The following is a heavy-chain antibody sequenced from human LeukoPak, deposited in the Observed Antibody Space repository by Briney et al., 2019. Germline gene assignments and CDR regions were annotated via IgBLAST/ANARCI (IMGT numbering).Heavy chain of an antibody. CDR2: INPNSGGT. V-gene: IGHV1-2*02. CDR1: GYTFTDYY. D-gene: IGHD1-26*01. Sequence: ASVKVSCKASGYTFTDYYMHWVRQAPGQGLEWMGWINPNSGGTNYAQKFQGRVTMTRDTSISTAYMELSRLRSDDTAVYYCAREIRDSGSYYDWFDPWGQGTLVTVSS. CDR3: AREIRDSGSYYDWFDP. J-gene: IGHJ5*02.